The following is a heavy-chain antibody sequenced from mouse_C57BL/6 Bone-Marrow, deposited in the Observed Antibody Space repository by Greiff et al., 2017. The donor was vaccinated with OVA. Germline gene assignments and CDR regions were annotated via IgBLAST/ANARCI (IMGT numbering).Heavy chain of an antibody. CDR3: VRPSIGYSFYFDV. V-gene: IGHV10-1*01. CDR1: GFSFNTYA. Sequence: EVQLVESGGGLVQPKGSLKLSCAASGFSFNTYAMNWVRQAPGKGLEWVARIRSKSNNYATYYADSVKDRFTISRDDSESMLYLQMNNLKTEDTAMYYGVRPSIGYSFYFDVWGTGTTVTVSS. D-gene: IGHD2-3*01. J-gene: IGHJ1*03. CDR2: IRSKSNNYAT.